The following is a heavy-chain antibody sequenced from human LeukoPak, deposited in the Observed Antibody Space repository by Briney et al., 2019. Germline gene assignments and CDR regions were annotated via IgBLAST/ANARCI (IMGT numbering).Heavy chain of an antibody. Sequence: SVKVSCMASGGTFSSYAISWVRQAPGQGLEWMGGIIPIFGTANYAQKFQGSVTITADESTSTAYMELSSLRSENTAVYYCARGPPLDYGDYMAAFDIWGQGTMVSASS. CDR1: GGTFSSYA. J-gene: IGHJ3*02. D-gene: IGHD4-17*01. V-gene: IGHV1-69*13. CDR2: IIPIFGTA. CDR3: ARGPPLDYGDYMAAFDI.